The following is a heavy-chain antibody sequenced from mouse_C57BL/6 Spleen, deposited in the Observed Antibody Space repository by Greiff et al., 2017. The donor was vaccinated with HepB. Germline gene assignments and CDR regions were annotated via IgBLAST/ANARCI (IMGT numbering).Heavy chain of an antibody. D-gene: IGHD2-12*01. Sequence: QVQLQQSGAELVRPGASVTLSCKASGYTFTDYEMHWVKQTPVHGLEWIGAIDPETGGTAYNQKFKGKAILTADKSSSTAYMELRSLTSEDSAVYYCTRDSYSYAMDDWGQGTSVTVSS. CDR1: GYTFTDYE. J-gene: IGHJ4*01. CDR2: IDPETGGT. CDR3: TRDSYSYAMDD. V-gene: IGHV1-15*01.